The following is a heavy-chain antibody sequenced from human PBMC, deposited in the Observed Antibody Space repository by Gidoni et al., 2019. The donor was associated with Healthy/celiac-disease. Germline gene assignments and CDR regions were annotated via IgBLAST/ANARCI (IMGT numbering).Heavy chain of an antibody. Sequence: EVQLLESGGGLVQPGGSLRLSCAASGFTFSSYAMSWVRQAPGKGLEWVSAISGSGGSTYYADSVKGRFTISRDNSKNTLYLQMNSLRAEDTAVYYCAKAIIAAAGMGRVEWFDPWGQGTLVTVSS. CDR3: AKAIIAAAGMGRVEWFDP. CDR1: GFTFSSYA. CDR2: ISGSGGST. J-gene: IGHJ5*02. V-gene: IGHV3-23*01. D-gene: IGHD6-13*01.